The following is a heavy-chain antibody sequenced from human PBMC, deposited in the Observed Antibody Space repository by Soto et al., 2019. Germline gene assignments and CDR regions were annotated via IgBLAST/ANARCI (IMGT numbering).Heavy chain of an antibody. D-gene: IGHD6-13*01. CDR1: GGTFSSYA. CDR3: ASEGAIAAAGSGYWFDP. J-gene: IGHJ5*02. CDR2: IIPIFGTA. V-gene: IGHV1-69*06. Sequence: QVQLVQSGAEVKKPGSSVKVSYKASGGTFSSYAISWVRQAPGQGLEWMGGIIPIFGTANYAQKFQGRVTTTADKSTSTAYMELSSLRSEDTAVYYCASEGAIAAAGSGYWFDPWGQGTLVTVSS.